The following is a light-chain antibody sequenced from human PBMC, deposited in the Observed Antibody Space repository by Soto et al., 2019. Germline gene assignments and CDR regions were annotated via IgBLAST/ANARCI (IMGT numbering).Light chain of an antibody. V-gene: IGKV3-11*01. CDR2: DAS. CDR1: QSVSRD. Sequence: DIVLKQSPATLSLSPGERATLSCRASQSVSRDFAWYQQKPGQAPRLLIYDASNRATGIPARFSGSGSGTDFTLTINSLQPEDFAVYYCQHRHNFGPGTKVDFK. CDR3: QHRHN. J-gene: IGKJ3*01.